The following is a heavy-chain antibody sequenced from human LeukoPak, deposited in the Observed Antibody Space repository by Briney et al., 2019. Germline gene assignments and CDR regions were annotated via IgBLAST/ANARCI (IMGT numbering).Heavy chain of an antibody. Sequence: SETLSLTCAVYGGSFSGYYWSWSRQPPGKGLEWIGEINHSGSTNYNPSLKSRVAISVDTSKNQFSLKLSYVTAADTAVYYCTKGRPVAAAGAFDYWGQGTLVTVSS. J-gene: IGHJ4*02. D-gene: IGHD6-19*01. CDR3: TKGRPVAAAGAFDY. CDR2: INHSGST. CDR1: GGSFSGYY. V-gene: IGHV4-34*01.